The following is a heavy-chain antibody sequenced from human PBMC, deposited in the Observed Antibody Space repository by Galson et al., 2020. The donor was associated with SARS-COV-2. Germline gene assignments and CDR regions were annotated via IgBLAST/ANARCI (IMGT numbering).Heavy chain of an antibody. Sequence: ETLSLTCAVSGDSVNTLSYYWGWIRQAPGKRLESIGSIYYDGGTFYNPSLKSRLTISLDMSKNQFSLKLKSVTAGDTAVYYCAPLRATGTGRGYVDYWGQGILVTVSS. CDR3: APLRATGTGRGYVDY. V-gene: IGHV4-39*01. J-gene: IGHJ4*01. D-gene: IGHD1-7*01. CDR1: GDSVNTLSYY. CDR2: IYYDGGT.